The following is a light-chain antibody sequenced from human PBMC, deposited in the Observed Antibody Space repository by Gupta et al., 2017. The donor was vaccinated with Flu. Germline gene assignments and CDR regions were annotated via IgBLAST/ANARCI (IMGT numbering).Light chain of an antibody. CDR1: NGHSDFI. CDR3: ETWDTYTSTRV. Sequence: QPVLTPSSSASASRGSTVKLTCTVTNGHSDFIITWHQQQPGKAPRFLMKVEDTGTDTKGSGVPDRFSVSVSGADRYLTTSNVQAEDEADYYCETWDTYTSTRVFGGGTTLTVV. CDR2: VEDTGTD. J-gene: IGLJ3*02. V-gene: IGLV4-60*03.